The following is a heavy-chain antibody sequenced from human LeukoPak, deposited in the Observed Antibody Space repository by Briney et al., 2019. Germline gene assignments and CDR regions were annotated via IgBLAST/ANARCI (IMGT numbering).Heavy chain of an antibody. V-gene: IGHV3-23*01. J-gene: IGHJ4*02. CDR2: ISGSDGST. CDR3: AKGSGWYDTPFDY. D-gene: IGHD6-19*01. CDR1: GFTFSSYA. Sequence: GGSLRLSCAASGFTFSSYAMSWVRQAPGKGLEWVSAISGSDGSTYYADSVKGRFTISRDNSKNTLYLQMNSLRAEDTAVYYCAKGSGWYDTPFDYWGQGTLVTVSS.